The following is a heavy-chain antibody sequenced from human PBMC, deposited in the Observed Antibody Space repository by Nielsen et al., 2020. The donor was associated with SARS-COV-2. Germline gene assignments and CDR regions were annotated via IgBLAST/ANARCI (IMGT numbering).Heavy chain of an antibody. J-gene: IGHJ1*01. Sequence: GESLKISCAASGFTFDYYALSLVRQVPGKGLEWVSRITWNGDTTGYADSVKGRFTISRDNARNSLFLQMNSLRAEDTAIYYCARDRDVDYLDSWGQGTLVTVSS. CDR2: ITWNGDTT. V-gene: IGHV3-20*04. CDR3: ARDRDVDYLDS. D-gene: IGHD3-9*01. CDR1: GFTFDYYA.